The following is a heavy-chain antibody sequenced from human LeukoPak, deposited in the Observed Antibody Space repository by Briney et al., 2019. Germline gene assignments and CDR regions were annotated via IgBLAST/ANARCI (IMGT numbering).Heavy chain of an antibody. CDR3: AKSSGWFLDY. CDR2: ISSGSSTI. J-gene: IGHJ4*02. CDR1: GFTFSSCS. V-gene: IGHV3-48*02. D-gene: IGHD6-19*01. Sequence: GGSLRLSCAASGFTFSSCSMNWVRQAPGKGLEWLSYISSGSSTIYYADSVKGRFTISRDNAKNSLYLQMNSLRDEDTAVYYCAKSSGWFLDYWGQGALVTVSS.